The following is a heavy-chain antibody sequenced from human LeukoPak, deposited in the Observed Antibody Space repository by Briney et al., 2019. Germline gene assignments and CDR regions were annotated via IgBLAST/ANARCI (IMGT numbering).Heavy chain of an antibody. V-gene: IGHV3-23*01. CDR1: GFTFSSYA. Sequence: GGSLRLSCAASGFTFSSYAMSWVRQAPGKGLEWVSGISGSGGSTYYADSVKGRFTTSRDNSKNTLYLQMNSLRAEDTAVYYCARGHAAVTRHFDFWGQGTLVTVSS. CDR2: ISGSGGST. D-gene: IGHD4-17*01. CDR3: ARGHAAVTRHFDF. J-gene: IGHJ4*02.